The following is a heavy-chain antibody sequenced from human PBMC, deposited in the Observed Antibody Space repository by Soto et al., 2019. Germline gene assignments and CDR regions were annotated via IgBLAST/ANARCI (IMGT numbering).Heavy chain of an antibody. CDR1: GFTFSSYS. Sequence: GGSLRLSCAASGFTFSSYSMNWVRQAPGKGLEWVSSISSSSSYIYYADSVKGRFTISRDNAKNSLYLQMNSLRAEDAAVYYCARDSLYNWNFHLGYWGQGTLVTVSS. J-gene: IGHJ4*02. D-gene: IGHD1-7*01. V-gene: IGHV3-21*01. CDR2: ISSSSSYI. CDR3: ARDSLYNWNFHLGY.